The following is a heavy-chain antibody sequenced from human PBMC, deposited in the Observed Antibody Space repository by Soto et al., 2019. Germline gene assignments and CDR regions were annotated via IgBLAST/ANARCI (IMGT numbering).Heavy chain of an antibody. V-gene: IGHV3-49*04. Sequence: GGSLRLSCTASGFTFGDYAMSWVRQAPGKGLEWVGFIRSKAYGGATEYAASVKGRFTISRDDSKSIAYLQMNSLKTEDTAVYYCTRGTLLRLGELSSDYWGQGTLVTVSS. CDR3: TRGTLLRLGELSSDY. CDR1: GFTFGDYA. CDR2: IRSKAYGGAT. D-gene: IGHD3-16*02. J-gene: IGHJ4*02.